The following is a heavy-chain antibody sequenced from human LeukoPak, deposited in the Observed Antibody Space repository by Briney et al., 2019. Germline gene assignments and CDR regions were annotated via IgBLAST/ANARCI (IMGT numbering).Heavy chain of an antibody. CDR2: MNPNSGNT. J-gene: IGHJ4*02. Sequence: ASVKVSCKASGYTFTSYDINWVRQATGQGLEWMGWMNPNSGNTGYAQKFQGRVTMTRNTSISTAYMELSSLRSEDTAVYYCARGGEYYDFWSGYPGRLDYWGQGTLITVSS. CDR3: ARGGEYYDFWSGYPGRLDY. CDR1: GYTFTSYD. V-gene: IGHV1-8*01. D-gene: IGHD3-3*01.